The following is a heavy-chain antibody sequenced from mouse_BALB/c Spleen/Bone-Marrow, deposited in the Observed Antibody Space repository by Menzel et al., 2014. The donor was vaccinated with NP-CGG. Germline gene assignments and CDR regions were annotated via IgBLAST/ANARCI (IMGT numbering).Heavy chain of an antibody. CDR1: GYTFTSYW. D-gene: IGHD3-2*01. J-gene: IGHJ2*01. Sequence: QVQLQQSGAELVKLGASVKLSCKTSGYTFTSYWIQWVKQRPGQGLGWIGEIFPGTGTTYYNEKFKGKATLTIDTSSSTAYMQLSSLTAEDSAVYFCASRDSPGYVPDYWGQGTTLTVSS. CDR2: IFPGTGTT. CDR3: ASRDSPGYVPDY. V-gene: IGHV1S132*01.